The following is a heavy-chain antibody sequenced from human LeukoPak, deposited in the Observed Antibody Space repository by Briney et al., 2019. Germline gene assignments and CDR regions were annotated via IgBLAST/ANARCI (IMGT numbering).Heavy chain of an antibody. V-gene: IGHV1-69*05. CDR3: ASRYCSGGSCLLDLYFDY. CDR2: IIPIFGTA. CDR1: GGTFSSYA. D-gene: IGHD2-15*01. J-gene: IGHJ4*02. Sequence: SVRVSCKASGGTFSSYAISWVRQAPGQGLEWMGRIIPIFGTANYAQKFQGRVTITTDESTSTAYMELSSLRSEDTAVYYCASRYCSGGSCLLDLYFDYWGQGTLVTVSS.